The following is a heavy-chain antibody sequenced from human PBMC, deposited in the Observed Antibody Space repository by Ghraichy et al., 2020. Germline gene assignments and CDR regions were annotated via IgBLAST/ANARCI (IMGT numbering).Heavy chain of an antibody. CDR3: ARILLFAYYDSSGYLDY. V-gene: IGHV1-18*04. Sequence: ASVKVSCKASGYTFTSYGISWVRQAPGQGLEWMGWISAYNGNTNYAQKLQGRVTMTTDTSTSTAYMELRSLRSDDTAVYYCARILLFAYYDSSGYLDYWGQGTLVTVSS. J-gene: IGHJ4*02. CDR1: GYTFTSYG. CDR2: ISAYNGNT. D-gene: IGHD3-22*01.